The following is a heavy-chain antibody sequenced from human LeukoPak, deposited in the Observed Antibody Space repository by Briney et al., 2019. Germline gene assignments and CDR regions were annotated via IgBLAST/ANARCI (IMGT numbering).Heavy chain of an antibody. J-gene: IGHJ4*02. V-gene: IGHV3-21*01. Sequence: PGGSLRLSCAASGFTFSSYAMSWVRQAPGKGLEWVSSISSSSSYINYADSVKGRFTISRDNAKNSLYLQMNSLRAEDTAVYYCARGKTTVTTYFDYWGQGTLVTVSS. CDR2: ISSSSSYI. CDR1: GFTFSSYA. CDR3: ARGKTTVTTYFDY. D-gene: IGHD4-17*01.